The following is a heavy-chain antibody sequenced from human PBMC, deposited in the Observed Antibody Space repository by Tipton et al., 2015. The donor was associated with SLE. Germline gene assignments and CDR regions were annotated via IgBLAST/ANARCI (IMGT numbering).Heavy chain of an antibody. V-gene: IGHV3-53*04. CDR3: ARASSGWSLDI. CDR2: IYSGGST. CDR1: GVTVSSNY. D-gene: IGHD6-19*01. J-gene: IGHJ3*02. Sequence: SLRLSCAASGVTVSSNYMSWVRQAPGKGLEWVSVIYSGGSTYYANSGKGRFTISRHNSKNTLYLQMNSLRAEDTAVYYWARASSGWSLDIWGQGTIVTVSS.